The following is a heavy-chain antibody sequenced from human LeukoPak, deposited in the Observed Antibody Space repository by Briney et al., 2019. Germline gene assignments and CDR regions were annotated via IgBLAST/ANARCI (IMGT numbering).Heavy chain of an antibody. CDR3: ARGNLNYYDSSGYHWYFDL. D-gene: IGHD3-22*01. J-gene: IGHJ2*01. CDR2: IYYSGST. Sequence: SETLSLTCTVSGGSISSYYWSWIRQPPGKGPEWIGYIYYSGSTNYNPSLKSRVTISVDTSKNQFSLKLSSVTAADTAVYYCARGNLNYYDSSGYHWYFDLWGRGTLVTVSS. V-gene: IGHV4-59*01. CDR1: GGSISSYY.